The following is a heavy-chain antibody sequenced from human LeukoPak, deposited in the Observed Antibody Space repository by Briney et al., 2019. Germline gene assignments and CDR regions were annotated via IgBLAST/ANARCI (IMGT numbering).Heavy chain of an antibody. CDR3: ARVLYDIVVVPRNWFDP. J-gene: IGHJ5*02. Sequence: SETLSLTCAVYGGSFSGYYWSWIRQPPGKGLEWIGEINHSGSTNYNPSLKSRVTISVDTSKNQFSLKLSSVTAADTAVYYCARVLYDIVVVPRNWFDPWGRGTLVTVSS. CDR2: INHSGST. V-gene: IGHV4-34*01. D-gene: IGHD2-2*01. CDR1: GGSFSGYY.